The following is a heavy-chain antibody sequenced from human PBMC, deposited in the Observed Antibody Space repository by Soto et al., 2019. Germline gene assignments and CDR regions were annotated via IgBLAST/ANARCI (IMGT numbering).Heavy chain of an antibody. J-gene: IGHJ4*02. D-gene: IGHD1-26*01. CDR1: GGSISSGDYY. V-gene: IGHV4-30-4*01. Sequence: QVQLQESGPGLVKPSQTLSLTCTVSGGSISSGDYYWSWIRQPPGKGLEWIGYIYYSGSTYYNPSLKSRVTISVDTSKNQFSLKLSSVTAADTAVHYCARDLVEHPEVFDYWGQGTLVTVSS. CDR3: ARDLVEHPEVFDY. CDR2: IYYSGST.